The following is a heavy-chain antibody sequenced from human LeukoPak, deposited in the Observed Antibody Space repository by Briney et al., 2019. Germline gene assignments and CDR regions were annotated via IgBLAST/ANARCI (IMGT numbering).Heavy chain of an antibody. CDR3: AKRDDSSSWTAFDI. J-gene: IGHJ3*02. CDR2: IGGSGGRT. Sequence: PGGSLRLSCAASGFTFSSYAMTWVRQAPGKGLEWVSVIGGSGGRTYYADSVRGRFTISRDNSKNTLYLQMNSLRAEDTAVYYCAKRDDSSSWTAFDIWGQGTMVTVSS. V-gene: IGHV3-23*01. D-gene: IGHD6-13*01. CDR1: GFTFSSYA.